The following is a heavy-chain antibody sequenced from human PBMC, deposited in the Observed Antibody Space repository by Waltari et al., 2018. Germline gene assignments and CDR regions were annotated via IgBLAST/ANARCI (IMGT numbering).Heavy chain of an antibody. V-gene: IGHV3-30*18. D-gene: IGHD3-10*01. J-gene: IGHJ5*02. CDR2: ASVDGNTT. CDR3: AKDAFGNTYLDH. Sequence: QVQLVESGGGVVQPGMSLRLSCAASGFSLSHFGMHWVRQAPGKGLEWVALASVDGNTTYYADSVRGRFTISRDNSKNTLYLDIDTLRVDDTAIYYCAKDAFGNTYLDHWGQGTLVTVSS. CDR1: GFSLSHFG.